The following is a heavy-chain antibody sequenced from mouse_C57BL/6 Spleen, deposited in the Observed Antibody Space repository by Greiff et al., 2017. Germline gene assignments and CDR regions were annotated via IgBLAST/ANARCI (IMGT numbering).Heavy chain of an antibody. CDR2: ISYDGSN. J-gene: IGHJ2*01. CDR3: ASDYGIYEGYFDY. Sequence: EVQLVESGPGLVKPSQSLSLTCSVTGYSITSGYYWNWIRQFPGNKLEWMGYISYDGSNNYNPSLKNRISITRDTSKNQFFLKLNSVTTEDTATYYCASDYGIYEGYFDYWGQGTTLTVSS. D-gene: IGHD2-1*01. V-gene: IGHV3-6*01. CDR1: GYSITSGYY.